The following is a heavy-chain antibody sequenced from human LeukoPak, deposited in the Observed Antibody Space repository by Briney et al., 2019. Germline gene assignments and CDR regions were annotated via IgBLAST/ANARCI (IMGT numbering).Heavy chain of an antibody. CDR1: GYTFTGYY. J-gene: IGHJ4*02. V-gene: IGHV1-2*02. CDR2: INPNSGGT. Sequence: ASVKVSCKASGYTFTGYYMHWVRQAPGQGLEWMGWINPNSGGTDYAQKFQGRVTMTRDTSISTAYMELSRLRSDDTAVYYCARVVRYHNYFDYWGQGTLVTVSS. D-gene: IGHD6-6*01. CDR3: ARVVRYHNYFDY.